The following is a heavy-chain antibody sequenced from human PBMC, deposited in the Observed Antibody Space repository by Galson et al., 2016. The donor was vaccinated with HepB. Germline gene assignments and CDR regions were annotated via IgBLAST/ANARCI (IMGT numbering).Heavy chain of an antibody. Sequence: VTVSCKADGYTFTNYAMHWVRQAPGQRLEWMGWINAVNGDTKYSQNFQGRATIARDTSASTAHMELSSLRSEDTAVYYCARGDSSSWYSGRSFDYWGQGTLVAFSA. V-gene: IGHV1-3*01. CDR1: GYTFTNYA. CDR3: ARGDSSSWYSGRSFDY. D-gene: IGHD6-13*01. CDR2: INAVNGDT. J-gene: IGHJ4*02.